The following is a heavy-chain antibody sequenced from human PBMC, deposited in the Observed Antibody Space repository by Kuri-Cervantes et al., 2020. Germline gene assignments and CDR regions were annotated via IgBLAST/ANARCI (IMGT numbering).Heavy chain of an antibody. D-gene: IGHD2-8*01. CDR2: THHSGGT. CDR3: ARDVWPAHYFDY. Sequence: GSLRLSCAVSGDSISNINWWSWVRQPPGKGLEWIGETHHSGGTNYNPSLKSRVTISADTSKNQVSLNLRSVTAADTAVYYCARDVWPAHYFDYWGQGTLVTVSS. V-gene: IGHV4-4*02. CDR1: GDSISNINW. J-gene: IGHJ4*02.